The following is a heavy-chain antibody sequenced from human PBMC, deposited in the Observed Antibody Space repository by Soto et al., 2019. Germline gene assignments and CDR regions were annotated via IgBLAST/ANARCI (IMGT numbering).Heavy chain of an antibody. CDR2: IYSSGNT. CDR3: TKNRSPYGMDV. V-gene: IGHV3-53*02. Sequence: EGQLAETGGGLIQPGGSLRLSCAASGFIVSSNYMNWVRQAPGKGLEWVAVIYSSGNTYYADSVKGRFTISRDKAKTTVYLQMDSLRAEDTAVYYCTKNRSPYGMDVW. J-gene: IGHJ6*01. CDR1: GFIVSSNY.